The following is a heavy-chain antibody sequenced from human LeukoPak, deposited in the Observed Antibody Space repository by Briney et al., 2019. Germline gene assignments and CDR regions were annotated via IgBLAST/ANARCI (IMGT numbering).Heavy chain of an antibody. D-gene: IGHD6-13*01. CDR1: GFTFSSYS. CDR2: ISSSSYI. V-gene: IGHV3-21*01. Sequence: PGGSLRLSCAAPGFTFSSYSMNWVRQAPGKGLEWVSSISSSSYIYYADSVKGRFTISRDNAKNSLYLQMNSLRAEDTAVYYCARSWSIAAAGINGVDYWGQGTLVTVSS. CDR3: ARSWSIAAAGINGVDY. J-gene: IGHJ4*02.